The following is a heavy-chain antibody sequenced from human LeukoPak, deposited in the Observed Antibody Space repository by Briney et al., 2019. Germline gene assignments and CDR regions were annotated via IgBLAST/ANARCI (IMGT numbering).Heavy chain of an antibody. Sequence: SETLSLTCSVSGDSITGYYWSWIRQPAGKGLEWIGRIYTSGSTNYNPSLKSRVTMSFDTSKNQFSLKLSSVTAADTAVYYCARGSPTTNKGAYGWFDPWGQGTLVTVSS. CDR1: GDSITGYY. J-gene: IGHJ5*02. CDR2: IYTSGST. D-gene: IGHD1-14*01. V-gene: IGHV4-4*07. CDR3: ARGSPTTNKGAYGWFDP.